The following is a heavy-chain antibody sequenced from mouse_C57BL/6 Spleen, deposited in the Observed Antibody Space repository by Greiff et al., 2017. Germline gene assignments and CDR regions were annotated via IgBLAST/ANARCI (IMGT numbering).Heavy chain of an antibody. J-gene: IGHJ2*01. Sequence: VQLLQSDAGLVKPGASVKISCKVSGYTFTDHSIHWMQQRPEQGLEWIGYIYTRDGSTKYNEKFKGKATLTADKSSSTAYLQLNSLTSEDSAVYFCARGNGNYPYYFDYWGQGTTLTVSS. V-gene: IGHV1-78*01. CDR3: ARGNGNYPYYFDY. CDR1: GYTFTDHS. D-gene: IGHD2-1*01. CDR2: IYTRDGST.